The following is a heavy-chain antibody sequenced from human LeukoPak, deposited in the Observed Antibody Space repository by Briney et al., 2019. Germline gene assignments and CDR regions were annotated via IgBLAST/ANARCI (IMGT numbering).Heavy chain of an antibody. CDR1: GGSISSSNW. CDR3: ARMTLDILTGYLGDAFDI. Sequence: PSETLSLTCAVSGGSISSSNWWSWVRQPPGKGLEWIGEIYHSGSTNYNPSLKSRVTISVDKSKNQFSLKLSSVTAADTAVYYCARMTLDILTGYLGDAFDIWGQGTMVTVSS. J-gene: IGHJ3*02. CDR2: IYHSGST. D-gene: IGHD3-9*01. V-gene: IGHV4-4*02.